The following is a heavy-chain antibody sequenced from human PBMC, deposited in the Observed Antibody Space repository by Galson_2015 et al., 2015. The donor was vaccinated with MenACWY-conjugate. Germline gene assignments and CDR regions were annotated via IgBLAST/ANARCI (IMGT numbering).Heavy chain of an antibody. Sequence: SLRLSCAASGFTFSDYYMSWIRQAPGKGLEWVSFISSSSTYTKYADSVKGRFTVSRDNAKNSLYLQMNSLRAEDTALYYCAGSSSGPLNIWGQGTGVPFSS. CDR1: GFTFSDYY. CDR3: AGSSSGPLNI. D-gene: IGHD3-9*01. J-gene: IGHJ3*02. V-gene: IGHV3-11*03. CDR2: ISSSSTYT.